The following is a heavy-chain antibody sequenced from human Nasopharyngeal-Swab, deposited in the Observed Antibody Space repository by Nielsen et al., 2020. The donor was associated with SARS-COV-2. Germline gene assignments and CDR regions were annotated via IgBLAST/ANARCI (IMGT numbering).Heavy chain of an antibody. CDR2: IDPSDSYT. J-gene: IGHJ3*02. V-gene: IGHV5-10-1*01. CDR1: GYSFTSYW. Sequence: GESLKISCKGSGYSFTSYWISWVRQMPGKGLEWMGRIDPSDSYTNYSPSFQGHVTISADKSISTAYLQWSSLKASDTAMYYCGSRNMDVFIVAGGGSDAFDIWGQGTMVTVSS. CDR3: GSRNMDVFIVAGGGSDAFDI. D-gene: IGHD5-12*01.